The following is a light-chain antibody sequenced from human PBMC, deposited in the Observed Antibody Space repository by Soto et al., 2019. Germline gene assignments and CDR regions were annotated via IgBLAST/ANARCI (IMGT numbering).Light chain of an antibody. V-gene: IGKV1D-12*01. CDR3: QQTHSFPRT. CDR1: QGISNW. Sequence: DIQMTQSPSSVSASVGDRVTITCRASQGISNWLAWYRQKPGKAPNLLIYGASSLQSGVPSRFSGSGSGTVFTLTISSLQPEDCATYYCQQTHSFPRTFGGGTKVEIK. CDR2: GAS. J-gene: IGKJ4*01.